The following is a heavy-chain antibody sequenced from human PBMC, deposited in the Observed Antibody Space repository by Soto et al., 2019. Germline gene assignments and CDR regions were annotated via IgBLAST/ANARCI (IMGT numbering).Heavy chain of an antibody. D-gene: IGHD3-10*01. V-gene: IGHV1-69*02. Sequence: QVQLVQSGAEVKKPGSSVKVSCTASEGTFNSYTISWVRQAPGQGLEWIGRVIPILGMADFAQKFQGRVMITADKSTSTAYMVLSSLRSDDTAVYYCATNYGSGSTHFDYWGQVTLGNVS. CDR3: ATNYGSGSTHFDY. J-gene: IGHJ4*02. CDR2: VIPILGMA. CDR1: EGTFNSYT.